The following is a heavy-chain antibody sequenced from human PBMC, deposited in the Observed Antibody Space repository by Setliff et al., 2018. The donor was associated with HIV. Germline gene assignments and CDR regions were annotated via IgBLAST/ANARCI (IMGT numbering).Heavy chain of an antibody. J-gene: IGHJ5*02. Sequence: AASVKVSCKTSGGIFVHYAISWVRQAPGQGLEWMGGIIPFFGTALYAPKFQGRVAMTANESTSTAYLELSSLRSEDTGVYYCARGGSISLINYYDPLGRGTRVTVS. CDR3: ARGGSISLINYYDP. V-gene: IGHV1-69*13. CDR1: GGIFVHYA. CDR2: IIPFFGTA. D-gene: IGHD1-26*01.